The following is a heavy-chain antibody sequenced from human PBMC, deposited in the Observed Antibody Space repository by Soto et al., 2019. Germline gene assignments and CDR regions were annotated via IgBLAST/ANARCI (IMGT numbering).Heavy chain of an antibody. CDR1: GFTFSSYG. Sequence: SLRLSCAASGFTFSSYGMHWVRQAPGKGLEWVAVISYDGSNKYYADSVKGRFTIPRDNSKNTLYLQMNSLRAEDTAVYYCAKDPYYYDSSGYYYNWGQGTLVTVSS. V-gene: IGHV3-30*18. CDR3: AKDPYYYDSSGYYYN. D-gene: IGHD3-22*01. J-gene: IGHJ4*02. CDR2: ISYDGSNK.